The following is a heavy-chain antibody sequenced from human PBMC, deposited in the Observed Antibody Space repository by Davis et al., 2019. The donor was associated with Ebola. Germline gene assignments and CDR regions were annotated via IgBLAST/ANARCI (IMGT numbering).Heavy chain of an antibody. D-gene: IGHD4/OR15-4a*01. CDR2: IKHDGVDK. J-gene: IGHJ4*02. CDR3: ATEATMVY. Sequence: PGGSLRLSCTASGFTFSTSWMSWVRQAPGKGPEWVATIKHDGVDKKYVDSVRGRFIISRDNDKNSVLLQMDRMTHDDAGVYYCATEATMVYWGQGVLVTVSS. CDR1: GFTFSTSW. V-gene: IGHV3-7*01.